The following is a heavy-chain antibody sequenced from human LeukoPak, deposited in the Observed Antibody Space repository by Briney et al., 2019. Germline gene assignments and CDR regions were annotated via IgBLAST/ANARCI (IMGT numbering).Heavy chain of an antibody. Sequence: PSETLSLTCAVYGGSFSGYYWSWIRQPPGKGLEWIGYIYYSGSTYYNPSLKSRVTISVDTSKNQFSLKLSSVTAADTAVYYCASSPGYYYGMDVWGQGTTVTVSS. CDR3: ASSPGYYYGMDV. CDR2: IYYSGST. D-gene: IGHD1-14*01. CDR1: GGSFSGYY. V-gene: IGHV4-34*09. J-gene: IGHJ6*02.